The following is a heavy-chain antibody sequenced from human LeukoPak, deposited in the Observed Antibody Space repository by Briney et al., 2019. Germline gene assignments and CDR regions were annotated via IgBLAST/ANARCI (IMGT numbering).Heavy chain of an antibody. CDR1: GFTVSSNY. CDR2: IDSDGSST. CDR3: ARGYCSGGSCSHADY. V-gene: IGHV3-74*01. J-gene: IGHJ4*02. D-gene: IGHD2-15*01. Sequence: GGSLRLSCAASGFTVSSNYMSWVRQAPGKGLVWVSRIDSDGSSTSYADSVKGRFTVSRDNAKNTLYLQMNSLRAEDTAVYYCARGYCSGGSCSHADYWGQGTLVTVSS.